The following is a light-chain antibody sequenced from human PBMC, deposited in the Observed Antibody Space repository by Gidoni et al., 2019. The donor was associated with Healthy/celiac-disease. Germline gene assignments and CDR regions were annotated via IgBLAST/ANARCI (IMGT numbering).Light chain of an antibody. CDR3: QQYYSTLT. V-gene: IGKV4-1*01. J-gene: IGKJ4*01. CDR1: QSVLYSSNNKNY. CDR2: WAS. Sequence: DIVMPPSPDSLAVSLGERATINCKSSQSVLYSSNNKNYLAWYQQKPGQPPKLLIYWASTRESGVPDRFSGSGSGTDFTLTISSLQAEDVAVYYCQQYYSTLTFGGGTKVEIK.